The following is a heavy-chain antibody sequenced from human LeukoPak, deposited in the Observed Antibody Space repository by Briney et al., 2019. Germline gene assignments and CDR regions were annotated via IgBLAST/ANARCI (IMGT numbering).Heavy chain of an antibody. Sequence: GGFLRLCCGASGVALSTYAMSWARRAAGEGVEWVSGISSSGSGDNTYYADSVKGRFTISRDSSKNTLFLHMNTLRAEDTAIYCCAKDRTVGGSYWYFELWGRGTLVTGSS. J-gene: IGHJ2*01. CDR3: AKDRTVGGSYWYFEL. D-gene: IGHD4-23*01. V-gene: IGHV3-23*01. CDR2: ISSSGSGDNT. CDR1: GVALSTYA.